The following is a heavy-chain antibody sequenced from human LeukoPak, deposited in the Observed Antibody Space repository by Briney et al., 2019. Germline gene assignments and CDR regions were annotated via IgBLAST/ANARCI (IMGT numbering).Heavy chain of an antibody. CDR3: ARSYSSGHDY. Sequence: TSETLSLTCTVSGGSISSYYWSWIRQPPGKGLEWIGYIYYSGSTNYNPSLKSRVTISVDTFKNQFSLKLSSVTAADTAVYYCARSYSSGHDYWGQGTLVTVSS. CDR2: IYYSGST. V-gene: IGHV4-59*01. J-gene: IGHJ4*02. CDR1: GGSISSYY. D-gene: IGHD6-19*01.